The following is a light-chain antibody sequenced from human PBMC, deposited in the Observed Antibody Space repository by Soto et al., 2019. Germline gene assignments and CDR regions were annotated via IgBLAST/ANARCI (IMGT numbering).Light chain of an antibody. CDR3: QQYHTWPIT. CDR2: GAS. CDR1: QGVSRK. Sequence: EIVMTQCPSTLSVSPWERFTFSCGASQGVSRKLAWYQHKPGQAPRLLISGASTGATGIPARFSGSGSGTEFTLTISSLQSEDCAIYYCQQYHTWPITFGGGTKVDIK. V-gene: IGKV3-15*01. J-gene: IGKJ4*01.